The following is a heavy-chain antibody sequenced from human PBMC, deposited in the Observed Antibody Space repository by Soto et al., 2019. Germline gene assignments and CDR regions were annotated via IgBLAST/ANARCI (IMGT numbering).Heavy chain of an antibody. J-gene: IGHJ2*01. CDR1: GGSVSNASFY. V-gene: IGHV4-61*03. CDR3: VLVLVSSWYADL. CDR2: IFYTGVT. D-gene: IGHD2-21*01. Sequence: QVQLQESGPGLVKPSETLSLTCSLSGGSVSNASFYWTWIRQAPGTGLEYIGYIFYTGVTNYNPSLSSRVTISLDTSKNHFSLKLNSMNAADTAVYYCVLVLVSSWYADLWGRGTLVTVAS.